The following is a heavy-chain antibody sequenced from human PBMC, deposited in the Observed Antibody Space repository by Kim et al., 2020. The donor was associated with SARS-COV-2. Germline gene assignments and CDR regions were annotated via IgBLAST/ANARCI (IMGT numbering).Heavy chain of an antibody. Sequence: GSTFDADAVKGRFTISRDDSEISLYVQVNSMTIEDSALYYCAKEKSRIWDYWGQGTLVTVSS. J-gene: IGHJ4*02. D-gene: IGHD3-3*02. CDR2: GST. V-gene: IGHV3-43*01. CDR3: AKEKSRIWDY.